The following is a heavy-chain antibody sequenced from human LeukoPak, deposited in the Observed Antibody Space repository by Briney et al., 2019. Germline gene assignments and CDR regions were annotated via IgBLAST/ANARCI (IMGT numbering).Heavy chain of an antibody. V-gene: IGHV5-51*01. D-gene: IGHD6-13*01. CDR2: IYPGDPDT. Sequence: GESLKISCKGSGYSFTNYWTGWVRQMPGKGLEWMGIIYPGDPDTRYSPSFQGQVTISADKSISTAYLQWSSLKASDTAIYYCARPGSSWYFEYWGQGTLVTVSS. J-gene: IGHJ4*02. CDR1: GYSFTNYW. CDR3: ARPGSSWYFEY.